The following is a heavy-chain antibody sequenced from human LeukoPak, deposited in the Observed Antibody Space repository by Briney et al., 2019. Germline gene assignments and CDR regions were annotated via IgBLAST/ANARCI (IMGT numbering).Heavy chain of an antibody. J-gene: IGHJ4*02. CDR2: IHYTGST. D-gene: IGHD4-23*01. CDR3: ARDYGGKFDY. CDR1: GGSISSFY. Sequence: SETLSLTCTVSGGSISSFYWSWIWQPPGKGLEWIGYIHYTGSTKYNPSLKSRVTISVDTSKNQFSLKLSSVTAADTAVYYCARDYGGKFDYWGQGTLVTVSS. V-gene: IGHV4-59*01.